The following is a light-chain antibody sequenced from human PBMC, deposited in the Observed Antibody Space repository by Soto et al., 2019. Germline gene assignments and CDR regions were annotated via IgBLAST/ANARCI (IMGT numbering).Light chain of an antibody. CDR1: QSISSW. CDR2: DAS. CDR3: QQYNSYPYT. Sequence: DIQMTQSPSTLSASVGDRVTITCRASQSISSWLAWYQQKPGKAPNILIYDASGLESGVPSRFSGSGSGTEFTLTISSLQPDDFATYYCQQYNSYPYTFGQGTKLEIK. V-gene: IGKV1-5*01. J-gene: IGKJ2*01.